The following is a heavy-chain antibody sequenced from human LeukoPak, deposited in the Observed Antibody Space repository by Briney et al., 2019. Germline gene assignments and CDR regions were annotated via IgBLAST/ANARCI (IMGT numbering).Heavy chain of an antibody. CDR1: GGSLSGYY. Sequence: PSDTLSLTCAVYGGSLSGYYWSWIRQSPEKGLEWTGEINHSGGINYNPSLKSRLTISVDTSKSQFSLMLRSVTVADTAVYYCARRSYHLLYGYYYYYMDVWGKGTPVTVSS. J-gene: IGHJ6*03. CDR3: ARRSYHLLYGYYYYYMDV. D-gene: IGHD2-2*02. V-gene: IGHV4-34*01. CDR2: INHSGGI.